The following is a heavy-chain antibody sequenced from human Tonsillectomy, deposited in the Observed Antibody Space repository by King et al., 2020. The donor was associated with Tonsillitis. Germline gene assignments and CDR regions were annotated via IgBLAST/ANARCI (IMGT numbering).Heavy chain of an antibody. Sequence: LQESGPGLVKPSEPLSLTCTVSGGSISSSSYYWGWIRQPPGKGLEWIGNIYYSGSTYYNPSLKSRVTISVDTSKNQFSLKLRSVTAADTAVYYCASPYCRGGSCSPEYFQHWGQGTLVTVSS. CDR3: ASPYCRGGSCSPEYFQH. CDR1: GGSISSSSYY. D-gene: IGHD2-15*01. CDR2: IYYSGST. V-gene: IGHV4-39*01. J-gene: IGHJ1*01.